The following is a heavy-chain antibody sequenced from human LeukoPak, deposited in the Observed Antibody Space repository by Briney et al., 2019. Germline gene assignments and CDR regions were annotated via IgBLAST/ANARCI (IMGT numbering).Heavy chain of an antibody. CDR1: GFTFSNAW. V-gene: IGHV3-15*01. Sequence: PGGSLRLSCAASGFTFSNAWMSWVRQAPGKGLEWVGRIKSKTDGGTTDYAAPVKGRFTISRDDSKNTLYLQMNSLKTEDTAVYYCTTDLAYLDYGSGSYLWYFDYWGQGTLVTVSS. J-gene: IGHJ4*02. CDR3: TTDLAYLDYGSGSYLWYFDY. CDR2: IKSKTDGGTT. D-gene: IGHD3-10*01.